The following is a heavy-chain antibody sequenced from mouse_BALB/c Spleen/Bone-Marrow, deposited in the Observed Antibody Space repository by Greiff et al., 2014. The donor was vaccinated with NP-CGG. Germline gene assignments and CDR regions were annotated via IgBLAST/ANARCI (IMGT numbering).Heavy chain of an antibody. CDR2: IYPGSGNT. J-gene: IGHJ2*01. Sequence: QVQLKESGTKLVRLGTSVKISCKASGYAFTNYWLGWVKQRPGHGLEWIGDIYPGSGNTYYNEKFKGKVTLTADKSSSTAYMQLSGLTSEDSAVYFCTRRRSLDYWGQGTTLTVSS. V-gene: IGHV1-63*01. CDR3: TRRRSLDY. CDR1: GYAFTNYW.